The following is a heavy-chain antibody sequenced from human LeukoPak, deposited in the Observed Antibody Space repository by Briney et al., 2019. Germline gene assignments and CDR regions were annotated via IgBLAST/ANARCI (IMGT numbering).Heavy chain of an antibody. CDR3: ARRPAVAGRGRFDY. CDR2: IYYSGST. CDR1: GGSISSSSYY. J-gene: IGHJ4*02. Sequence: KTSETLSLTCTVSGGSISSSSYYWGWIRQPPGTGLEWIGSIYYSGSTYYNPSLKSRVTISVDTSKNQFSLKLSSVTAADTAVYYCARRPAVAGRGRFDYWGQGTLVTVSS. D-gene: IGHD6-19*01. V-gene: IGHV4-39*01.